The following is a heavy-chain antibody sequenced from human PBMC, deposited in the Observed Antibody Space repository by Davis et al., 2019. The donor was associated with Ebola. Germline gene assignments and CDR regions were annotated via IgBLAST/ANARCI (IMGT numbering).Heavy chain of an antibody. CDR1: GFMFSSYV. Sequence: GESLKISCAASGFMFSSYVMSWVRQAPGKGLEWVSTLGLSADTYYADSVKGRFTISRDNSKNTLHLQMNSLRVEDTATYYCVKDTSSVWFDVWGQGTTVTVSS. D-gene: IGHD6-19*01. CDR2: LGLSADT. V-gene: IGHV3-23*01. CDR3: VKDTSSVWFDV. J-gene: IGHJ3*01.